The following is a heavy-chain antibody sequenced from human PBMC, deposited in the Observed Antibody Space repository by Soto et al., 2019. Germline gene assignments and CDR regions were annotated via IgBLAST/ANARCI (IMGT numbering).Heavy chain of an antibody. CDR2: ISSDSRHT. D-gene: IGHD4-17*01. V-gene: IGHV3-11*06. Sequence: QVQVVESGGSLVKPGGSLRLSCAASEFVFGDFYMSWIRQAPGKGLEWVSYISSDSRHTNYAESVKGRFTISRDNAKNSLFLQLNSLSAEDTAVYYCARGLRDYLYYFDSWGQGTLVTVSS. CDR3: ARGLRDYLYYFDS. J-gene: IGHJ4*02. CDR1: EFVFGDFY.